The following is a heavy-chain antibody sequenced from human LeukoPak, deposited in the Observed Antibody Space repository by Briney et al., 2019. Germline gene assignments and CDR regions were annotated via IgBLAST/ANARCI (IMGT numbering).Heavy chain of an antibody. V-gene: IGHV3-23*01. Sequence: GGSLRLSCAASGFTFSSYAMSWVRQAPGKGLEWVSAISGSGGSTYYADSVKGRFTISGDNSKNTLYLQMNSLRAEDTAVYYCAKGDSTKTVAKYYYYYYGMDVWGQGTTVTVSS. CDR3: AKGDSTKTVAKYYYYYYGMDV. CDR1: GFTFSSYA. D-gene: IGHD2-2*01. J-gene: IGHJ6*02. CDR2: ISGSGGST.